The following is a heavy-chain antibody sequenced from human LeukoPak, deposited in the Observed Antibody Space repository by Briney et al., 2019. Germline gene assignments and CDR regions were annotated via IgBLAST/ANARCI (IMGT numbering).Heavy chain of an antibody. D-gene: IGHD3-10*01. CDR3: ARDESNMVRGVIGY. J-gene: IGHJ4*02. CDR1: GFTVSSNY. CDR2: IYSGGST. V-gene: IGHV3-53*01. Sequence: PGGSLRLSCAASGFTVSSNYMSWVRQAPGKGLEWVSVIYSGGSTYYADSVKGRFTISRDNAKNSLYLQMNSLRAEDTAVYYCARDESNMVRGVIGYWGQGTLVTVSS.